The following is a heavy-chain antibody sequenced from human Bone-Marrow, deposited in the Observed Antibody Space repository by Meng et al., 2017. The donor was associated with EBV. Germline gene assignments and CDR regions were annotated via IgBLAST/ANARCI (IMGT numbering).Heavy chain of an antibody. J-gene: IGHJ4*02. Sequence: QVQLPESGPGLVKPLEPLSLTCTVSGASISSFNWWSWVRQSPGKGLEWIGEIYHSGSTNYNPSLKSRVTISVDEPKNQFSLKLTSVTAADTAVYYCARATGGSTGYFRWGQGTLVTVSS. CDR1: GASISSFNW. CDR2: IYHSGST. V-gene: IGHV4-4*03. D-gene: IGHD3-9*01. CDR3: ARATGGSTGYFR.